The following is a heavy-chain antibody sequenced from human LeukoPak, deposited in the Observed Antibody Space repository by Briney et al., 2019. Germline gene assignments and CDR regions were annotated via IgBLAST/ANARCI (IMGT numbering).Heavy chain of an antibody. Sequence: GGSLRLSRAASGFTFSSYNMNWVRQAPGKGLEWVSSISGSSSYIYYADSVKGRFTISRNNAKNSLYLQMNSLRAEDTAVYYCARDRIPYCSGGSCSHFDYWGQGTLVTVSS. J-gene: IGHJ4*02. V-gene: IGHV3-21*01. CDR2: ISGSSSYI. CDR3: ARDRIPYCSGGSCSHFDY. CDR1: GFTFSSYN. D-gene: IGHD2-15*01.